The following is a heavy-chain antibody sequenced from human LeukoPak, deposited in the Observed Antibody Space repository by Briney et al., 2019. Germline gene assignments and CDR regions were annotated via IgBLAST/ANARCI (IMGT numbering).Heavy chain of an antibody. Sequence: PPETLSLTCTVSGGSISSGDYYWSWIRQPPGKGLEWIGYIYYSGSTYYNPSLKSRVTISVDTSKNQFSLKLSSVTAADTAVYYCARGRYYYDSSGYYLFDYWGQGTLVTVSS. D-gene: IGHD3-22*01. CDR3: ARGRYYYDSSGYYLFDY. V-gene: IGHV4-30-4*01. J-gene: IGHJ4*02. CDR2: IYYSGST. CDR1: GGSISSGDYY.